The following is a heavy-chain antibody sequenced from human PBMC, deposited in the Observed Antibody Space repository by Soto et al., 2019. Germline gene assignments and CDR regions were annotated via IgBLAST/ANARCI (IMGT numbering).Heavy chain of an antibody. V-gene: IGHV3-23*01. CDR1: GFTFSSYA. Sequence: LSLTCAASGFTFSSYAMSWVRQAPGKGLEWVSAISGSGGSTYYADSVKGRFTISRDNSKNTLYLQMNSLRAEDTAVYYCAKDQESYSSSSHDYWGQGTLVTVSS. D-gene: IGHD6-6*01. J-gene: IGHJ4*02. CDR2: ISGSGGST. CDR3: AKDQESYSSSSHDY.